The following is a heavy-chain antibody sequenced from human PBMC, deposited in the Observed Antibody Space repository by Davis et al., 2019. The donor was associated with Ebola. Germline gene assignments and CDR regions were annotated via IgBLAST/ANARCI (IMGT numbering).Heavy chain of an antibody. V-gene: IGHV4-59*08. Sequence: PSETLSLTCTVSGGSISSYYWSWIRQPPGKGLEWIGYIYYSGSTNYNPSLKSRVTISVDTSKNQFSLKLSSVTAADTAVYYCARGSSSGWSNYYYYYGMDVWGQGTTVTVSS. CDR2: IYYSGST. CDR1: GGSISSYY. D-gene: IGHD6-19*01. CDR3: ARGSSSGWSNYYYYYGMDV. J-gene: IGHJ6*02.